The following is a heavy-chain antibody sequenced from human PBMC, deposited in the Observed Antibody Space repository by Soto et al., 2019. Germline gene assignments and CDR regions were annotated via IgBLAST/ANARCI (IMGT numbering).Heavy chain of an antibody. J-gene: IGHJ4*02. D-gene: IGHD3-10*01. CDR1: GFTFSTYA. V-gene: IGHV3-23*01. CDR3: AKQRAGYGSGSDTFYFDF. CDR2: LSGSGGTT. Sequence: GGSLRLSCSTSGFTFSTYAMNWVRQAPGKGLEWVSALSGSGGTTYYADSVRGRFTISRDNSKNTLFLQMSSLRADDTAIYYCAKQRAGYGSGSDTFYFDFWGQGTLVTVS.